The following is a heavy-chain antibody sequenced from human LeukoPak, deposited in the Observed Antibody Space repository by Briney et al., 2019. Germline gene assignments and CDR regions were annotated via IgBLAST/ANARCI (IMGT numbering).Heavy chain of an antibody. D-gene: IGHD3-10*01. CDR2: IKQDGSEK. V-gene: IGHV3-7*01. CDR3: ARGADRGSYYYMDV. CDR1: GFTFSSYW. J-gene: IGHJ6*03. Sequence: QSGGSLRLSCAASGFTFSSYWRSWVRQAPGKGLEWVANIKQDGSEKYYVDSVKGRFTISRDNAKNSLYLQMNSLRAEDTAVYYCARGADRGSYYYMDVWGKGTTVTISS.